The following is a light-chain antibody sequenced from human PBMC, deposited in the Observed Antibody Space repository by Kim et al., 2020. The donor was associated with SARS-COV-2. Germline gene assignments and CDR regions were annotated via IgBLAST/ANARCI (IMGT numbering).Light chain of an antibody. J-gene: IGLJ3*02. Sequence: SSELTQDPAVSVALGQTVTITCQGYSHRYYYASWYQQKPGQAPVVVIYGKNNRPSGIPDRFSGSRSGNTASLTITGTQAEDEADYYCDSRDSSGNHWLFG. CDR3: DSRDSSGNHWL. CDR2: GKN. CDR1: SHRYYY. V-gene: IGLV3-19*01.